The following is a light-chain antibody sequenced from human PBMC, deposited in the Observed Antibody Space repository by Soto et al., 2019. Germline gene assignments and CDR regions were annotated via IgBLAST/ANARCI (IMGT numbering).Light chain of an antibody. CDR1: SSYVGGYNY. Sequence: QSALTQPPYASGSPGQSVTISCTGTSSYVGGYNYVSWYQQYPRKVPKLMVYEVNKRPSGVPDRFSGSKSGNTASLTVSGLHSEDEADSYCTSYAGGNNVFGTGTKLTVL. CDR2: EVN. V-gene: IGLV2-8*01. J-gene: IGLJ1*01. CDR3: TSYAGGNNV.